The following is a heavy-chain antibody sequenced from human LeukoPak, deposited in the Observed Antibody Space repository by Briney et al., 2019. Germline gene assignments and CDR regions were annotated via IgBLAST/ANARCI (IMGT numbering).Heavy chain of an antibody. D-gene: IGHD2-21*02. Sequence: GGSLRLSCAASGFTFSDYYMSWIRQAPGKGLEWVSYISSSSSYTNYADSVKGRFTISRDNAKSSLYLQMNSLRAEDTAVYYCARDRAYCGGDCYPYYYYYGMDVWGQGTTVTVSS. CDR2: ISSSSSYT. CDR1: GFTFSDYY. CDR3: ARDRAYCGGDCYPYYYYYGMDV. V-gene: IGHV3-11*06. J-gene: IGHJ6*02.